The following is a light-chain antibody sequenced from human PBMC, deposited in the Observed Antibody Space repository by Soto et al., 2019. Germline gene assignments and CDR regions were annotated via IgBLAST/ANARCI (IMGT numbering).Light chain of an antibody. Sequence: DIQMTQSPSSLSASVGDRVTITCRASQSISSYLNRYQQKPGKAPKLLLYAASSLQSGVPSRFSGSGAGTDFTLTISSLQPEDFATYYCQQSYSTQYTFGQGTKLEIK. CDR3: QQSYSTQYT. CDR1: QSISSY. J-gene: IGKJ2*01. CDR2: AAS. V-gene: IGKV1-39*01.